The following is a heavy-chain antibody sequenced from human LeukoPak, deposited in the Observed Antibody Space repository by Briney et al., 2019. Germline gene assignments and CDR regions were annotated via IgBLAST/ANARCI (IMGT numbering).Heavy chain of an antibody. CDR2: ISSSGSTI. CDR3: ARGVVVPAADYYMDV. V-gene: IGHV3-48*03. J-gene: IGHJ6*03. Sequence: GGSLRLSCAASGFTFSSYEMNWVRQAPGKGLEWVSYISSSGSTIYYADSVKGRFTISRDNAKNSLYLQMNSLRAEDTAVYYCARGVVVPAADYYMDVWGKGTTVTVSS. D-gene: IGHD2-2*01. CDR1: GFTFSSYE.